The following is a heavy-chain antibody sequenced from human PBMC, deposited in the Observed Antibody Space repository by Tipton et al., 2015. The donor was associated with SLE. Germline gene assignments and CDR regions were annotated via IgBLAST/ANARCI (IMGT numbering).Heavy chain of an antibody. V-gene: IGHV3-30*02. CDR1: GFTFSSYG. CDR2: IRYDGSNK. Sequence: SGFTFSSYGMHWVRQAPGKGLEWVAFIRYDGSNKYYADSVKGRFTISRDNSKNTLYLQMNSLRAEDTAVYYCASRIAAAAYDAFDIWGQGTMVTVSS. J-gene: IGHJ3*02. CDR3: ASRIAAAAYDAFDI. D-gene: IGHD6-13*01.